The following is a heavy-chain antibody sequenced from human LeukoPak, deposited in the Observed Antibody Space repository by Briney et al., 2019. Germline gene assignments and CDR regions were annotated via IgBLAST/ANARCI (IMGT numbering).Heavy chain of an antibody. CDR3: ARDSHYDILSGYYTAFDI. CDR2: IYYSGST. Sequence: SETLSLTCTVSGGSISSYYWSWIRLPPGKGLEWIGYIYYSGSTNYNPSLKSRVTISVDTSKNQFSLKLSSVTAADTAVYYCARDSHYDILSGYYTAFDIWGQGTMVTVSS. V-gene: IGHV4-59*01. CDR1: GGSISSYY. D-gene: IGHD3-9*01. J-gene: IGHJ3*02.